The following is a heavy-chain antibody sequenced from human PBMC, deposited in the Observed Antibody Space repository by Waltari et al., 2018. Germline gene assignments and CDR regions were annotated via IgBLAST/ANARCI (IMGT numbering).Heavy chain of an antibody. CDR2: VHHDGTT. CDR1: GYAVNSGFY. Sequence: QVQLLESGPGLVKSSETLSLTCAVSGYAVNSGFYLGWIRQAPGEGLEWVATVHHDGTTFYNPSLKSRLSVSMDTSKNQISLTLKSVTAADTAVYHCSRQVLGYCTSAACRRLESWGQGTLVTVSS. CDR3: SRQVLGYCTSAACRRLES. V-gene: IGHV4-38-2*01. D-gene: IGHD2-2*03. J-gene: IGHJ4*02.